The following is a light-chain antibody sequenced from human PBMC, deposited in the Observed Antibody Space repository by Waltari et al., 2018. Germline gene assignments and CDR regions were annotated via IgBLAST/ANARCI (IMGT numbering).Light chain of an antibody. V-gene: IGKV1-5*01. J-gene: IGKJ4*01. Sequence: DIQMTQSPSTLSASEGDRVTITCRASPTINNYLAWYQQKPGKAPKLVIYDASSLESGVPSRFSGSGSGTEFTLTISSLQPDDFATYYCQQYDFYSLTFGGGTRVEIK. CDR2: DAS. CDR3: QQYDFYSLT. CDR1: PTINNY.